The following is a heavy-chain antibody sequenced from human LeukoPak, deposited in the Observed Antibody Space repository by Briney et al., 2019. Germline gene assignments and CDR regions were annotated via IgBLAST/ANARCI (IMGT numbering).Heavy chain of an antibody. J-gene: IGHJ4*02. CDR3: ARDWSGGAHFDY. CDR2: ISSSSSYI. Sequence: GGSLRLSCAASVFTFSSDSMNCVRQAPGKGLEGGSSISSSSSYIYYADSVKGRFTISRDNAKNSLYLQMNSLRAEDTAVYYCARDWSGGAHFDYWGQGTLVTASP. D-gene: IGHD3-10*01. CDR1: VFTFSSDS. V-gene: IGHV3-21*01.